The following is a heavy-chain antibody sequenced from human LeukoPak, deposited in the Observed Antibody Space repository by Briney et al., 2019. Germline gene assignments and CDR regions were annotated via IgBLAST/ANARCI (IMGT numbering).Heavy chain of an antibody. D-gene: IGHD2-15*01. CDR3: AVRYCSGGSCYSVWQWPDY. CDR1: GYTFTSYY. CDR2: INPSGGST. Sequence: ASVKVSCKASGYTFTSYYMHWVRQAPGQGLEWMGIINPSGGSTSYAQKFQGRVTMTRDMSTSTVYMELSSLRSEDTAVYYCAVRYCSGGSCYSVWQWPDYWGQGTLATVSS. V-gene: IGHV1-46*01. J-gene: IGHJ4*02.